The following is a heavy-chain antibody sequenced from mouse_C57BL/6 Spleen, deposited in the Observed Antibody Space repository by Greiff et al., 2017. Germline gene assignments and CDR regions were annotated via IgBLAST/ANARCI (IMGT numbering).Heavy chain of an antibody. Sequence: EVMLVESGGGLVKPGGSLKLSCAASGFTFSDYGMHWVRQAPEQGLEWVAYISSGSSTIYYADTVKGRFTITRDNAKNTLFLQMTSLRSEDTAMYYCARFRHYGSSYWYFDVWGTGTTVTVSS. V-gene: IGHV5-17*01. J-gene: IGHJ1*03. CDR2: ISSGSSTI. D-gene: IGHD1-1*01. CDR1: GFTFSDYG. CDR3: ARFRHYGSSYWYFDV.